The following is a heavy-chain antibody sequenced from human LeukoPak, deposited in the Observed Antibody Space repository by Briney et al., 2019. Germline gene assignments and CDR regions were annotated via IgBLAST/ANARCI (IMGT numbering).Heavy chain of an antibody. J-gene: IGHJ4*02. V-gene: IGHV1-24*01. CDR3: ATDPRYCTNGVCYMDY. CDR2: FDPEDGET. Sequence: GASVKVSCKASGGTFSSYAISWVRQAPGQGLEWMGGFDPEDGETIYAQKFQGRVTMTEDTSTDTAYMELSSLRSEDTAVYYCATDPRYCTNGVCYMDYWGQGTLVTVSS. CDR1: GGTFSSYA. D-gene: IGHD2-8*01.